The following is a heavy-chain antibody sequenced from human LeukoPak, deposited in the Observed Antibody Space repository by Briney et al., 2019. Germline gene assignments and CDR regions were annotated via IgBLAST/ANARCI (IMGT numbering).Heavy chain of an antibody. V-gene: IGHV1-46*01. J-gene: IGHJ4*02. CDR2: INPSGGST. CDR1: GGTFSSYA. CDR3: ATSYGSGSYYMFGY. Sequence: GASVKVSCKASGGTFSSYAISWVRQAPGQGLEWMGIINPSGGSTSYAQKFQGRVTMTRDTSTSTVYMELSSLRSEDTAVYYCATSYGSGSYYMFGYWGQGTLVTVSS. D-gene: IGHD3-10*01.